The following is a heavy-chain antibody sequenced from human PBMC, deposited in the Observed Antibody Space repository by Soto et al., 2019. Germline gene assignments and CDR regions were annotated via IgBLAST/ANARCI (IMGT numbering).Heavy chain of an antibody. J-gene: IGHJ4*02. V-gene: IGHV2-5*02. CDR2: VYWDDDK. D-gene: IGHD6-25*01. CDR3: AHNHISRGSDY. CDR1: GFSLSTSGVV. Sequence: QITSKESGPALVKPTQTLTLTCTFSGFSLSTSGVVVGWIRQPPGKALELLALVYWDDDKRYSPSLKTRLTITKDTSKNHVVRTMTNMDPVDTATYYCAHNHISRGSDYWGQGMLVTVSS.